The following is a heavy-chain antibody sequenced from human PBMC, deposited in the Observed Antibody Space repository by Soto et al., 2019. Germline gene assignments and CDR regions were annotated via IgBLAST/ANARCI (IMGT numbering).Heavy chain of an antibody. CDR2: ISWDGGST. CDR1: GFTFDDYT. J-gene: IGHJ5*02. D-gene: IGHD6-19*01. CDR3: SKSQTAIAVAGYEYTWFDP. V-gene: IGHV3-43*01. Sequence: GGSLRLSCAASGFTFDDYTMHWVRQAPGKGLEWVCLISWDGGSTYYADSEKGRFTISRDNSKNSLYLQMNSLRTEDTALYYCSKSQTAIAVAGYEYTWFDPWGHGTLVTVSS.